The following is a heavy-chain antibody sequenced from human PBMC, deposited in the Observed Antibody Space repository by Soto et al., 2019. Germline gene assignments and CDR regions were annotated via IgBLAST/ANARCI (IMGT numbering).Heavy chain of an antibody. CDR2: ISGSGGST. Sequence: GWSLRLSCAASGFTFSDYGMHWVRQAPGKGLEWVSAISGSGGSTYYADSVKGRFTISRDNSKNTLYLQMNSLRAEDTAVYYCAKDPSLLVANWFDPWGQGTLVTVSS. CDR1: GFTFSDYG. D-gene: IGHD1-26*01. CDR3: AKDPSLLVANWFDP. J-gene: IGHJ5*02. V-gene: IGHV3-23*01.